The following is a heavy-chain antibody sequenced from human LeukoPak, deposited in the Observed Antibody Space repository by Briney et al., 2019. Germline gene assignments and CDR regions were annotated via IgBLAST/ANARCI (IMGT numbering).Heavy chain of an antibody. D-gene: IGHD3-22*01. Sequence: ASVKVSCKASGYTFTSYGISWVRQAPGQGLEWMGWISAYNGNTNYAQKLQGRGTMTTDTSTSTAYMELRSLRSDDTAVYYCARVYPPDYYDSSGYSYYFDYWGQGTLVTVSS. V-gene: IGHV1-18*01. CDR1: GYTFTSYG. CDR3: ARVYPPDYYDSSGYSYYFDY. J-gene: IGHJ4*02. CDR2: ISAYNGNT.